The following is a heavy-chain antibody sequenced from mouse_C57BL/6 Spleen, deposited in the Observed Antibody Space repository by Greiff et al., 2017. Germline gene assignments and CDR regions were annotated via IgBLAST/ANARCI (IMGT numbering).Heavy chain of an antibody. D-gene: IGHD2-12*01. CDR3: ARSRRGGRDY. CDR2: FFPGSGRP. CDR1: GYPFTSFW. V-gene: IGHV1-55*01. J-gene: IGHJ2*01. Sequence: QVQLQQPGAELVKPGDSVNMTCQASGYPFTSFWYTWVKQRPGQDPVWCGDFFPGSGRPHYNAKFKSQATLTVETSSSTAYMQRSSLTAEDTAVYDGARSRRGGRDYWGQGTTLTVAS.